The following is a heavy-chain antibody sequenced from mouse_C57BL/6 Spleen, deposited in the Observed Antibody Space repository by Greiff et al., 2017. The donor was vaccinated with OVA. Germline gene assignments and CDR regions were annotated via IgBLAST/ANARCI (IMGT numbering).Heavy chain of an antibody. CDR3: ARSSSGYVFAY. D-gene: IGHD3-2*02. CDR1: GYTFTSYW. Sequence: QVQLKQPGAELVRPGSSVKLSCKASGYTFTSYWMHWVKQRPIQGLEWIGNIDPSDSETHYNQKFKDKATLTVDKSSSTAYMQLSSLTSEDSAVYYCARSSSGYVFAYWGQGTLVTVSA. CDR2: IDPSDSET. J-gene: IGHJ3*01. V-gene: IGHV1-52*01.